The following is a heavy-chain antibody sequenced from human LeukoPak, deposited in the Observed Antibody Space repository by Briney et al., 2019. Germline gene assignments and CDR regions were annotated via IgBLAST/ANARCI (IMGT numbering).Heavy chain of an antibody. V-gene: IGHV3-74*01. J-gene: IGHJ5*02. CDR3: AKGSGINHYHWIDP. D-gene: IGHD1-14*01. Sequence: GGSLRLSCAASGFTFSNYWMHWVREAPGEGLIWVSRIKGDGSNTAYADSVKGRFTISRDNAKNTLFLQMNSLRAEDTALYYCAKGSGINHYHWIDPWGQGTLVTVSS. CDR1: GFTFSNYW. CDR2: IKGDGSNT.